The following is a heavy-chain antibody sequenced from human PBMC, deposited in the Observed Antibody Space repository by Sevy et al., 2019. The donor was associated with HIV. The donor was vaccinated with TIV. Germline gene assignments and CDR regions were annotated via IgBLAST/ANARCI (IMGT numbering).Heavy chain of an antibody. D-gene: IGHD6-13*01. Sequence: GGSLRLSCAASGFTFDDYGMTWVRQSPGKGLEWVSGINWNGGSTGYADSVKGRFTISRDNVKNSLYLQMNSLRAEDTALYYCAREEYSSSWYLNDYWGQGTLVTVSS. CDR2: INWNGGST. CDR3: AREEYSSSWYLNDY. CDR1: GFTFDDYG. J-gene: IGHJ4*02. V-gene: IGHV3-20*04.